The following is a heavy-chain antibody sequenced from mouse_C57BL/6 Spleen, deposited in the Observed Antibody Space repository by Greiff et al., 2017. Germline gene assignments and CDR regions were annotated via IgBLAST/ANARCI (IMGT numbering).Heavy chain of an antibody. D-gene: IGHD3-2*01. V-gene: IGHV2-6*01. CDR1: GFSLTSYG. CDR2: IWGVGST. Sequence: QVQLKESGPGLVAPSQSLSITCTVSGFSLTSYGVDWVRQSPGKGLEWLGVIWGVGSTNYNSALKSRLSISKDNSKSQVFFKMNSLQTDDAAMYYCDSAGLRQGSYAMDYWGQGTSVTVSS. J-gene: IGHJ4*01. CDR3: DSAGLRQGSYAMDY.